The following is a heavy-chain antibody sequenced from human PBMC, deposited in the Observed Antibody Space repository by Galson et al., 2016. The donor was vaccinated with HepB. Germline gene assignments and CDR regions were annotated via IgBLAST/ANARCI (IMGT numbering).Heavy chain of an antibody. J-gene: IGHJ6*02. D-gene: IGHD2/OR15-2a*01. Sequence: SLRLSCAASGFTFDDYAMHWVRQAPGKGLELVSGISWNSGSIDYADSVKGRFTISRDNAKNSLSLQMNSLRAEDTALYYCAKDRGTTNSRGHGLDVWGQGTPVTGSS. V-gene: IGHV3-9*01. CDR3: AKDRGTTNSRGHGLDV. CDR1: GFTFDDYA. CDR2: ISWNSGSI.